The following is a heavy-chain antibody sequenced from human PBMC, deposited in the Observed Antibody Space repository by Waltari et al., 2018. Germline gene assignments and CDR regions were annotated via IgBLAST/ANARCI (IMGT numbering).Heavy chain of an antibody. Sequence: EMQLVVSGGGLVQPGGSLRLSCAASGFTFSGDWMHLVRTAPGKGLVWVSRINSVGSTTNYADSVKGRFTISRDNAKNTLYLQMNSLRAEDTAVYFCARRREYSGTYYAFDVWGQGTMVIVSS. D-gene: IGHD3-10*01. CDR2: INSVGSTT. J-gene: IGHJ3*01. V-gene: IGHV3-74*01. CDR3: ARRREYSGTYYAFDV. CDR1: GFTFSGDW.